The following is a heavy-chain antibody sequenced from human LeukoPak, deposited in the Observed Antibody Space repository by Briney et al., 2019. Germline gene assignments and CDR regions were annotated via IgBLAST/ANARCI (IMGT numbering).Heavy chain of an antibody. CDR1: GYTFTGYY. V-gene: IGHV1-2*02. J-gene: IGHJ5*02. CDR2: INPNSGGT. CDR3: ARDLTRAAGTPLNWFDP. D-gene: IGHD6-13*01. Sequence: GASVTVSCKASGYTFTGYYMHWVRQAPGQGLEWMGWINPNSGGTNYAQKFQGRVTMTRDTSISTAYMELSRLRSDDTAVYYRARDLTRAAGTPLNWFDPWGQGTLVTVSS.